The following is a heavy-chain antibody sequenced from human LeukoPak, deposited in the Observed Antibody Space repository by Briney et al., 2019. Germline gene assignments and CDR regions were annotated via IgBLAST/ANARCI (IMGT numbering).Heavy chain of an antibody. J-gene: IGHJ3*02. D-gene: IGHD1-26*01. CDR3: AGYLSRSYQDAGAFDI. Sequence: SVKVSCKASGGTFSSYAISWVRQAPGQGLEWMGGIIPIFGTANYAQKFQGRVTITADESTSTAYMELSSLRSEDTAVYYCAGYLSRSYQDAGAFDIWGQGTMVTVSS. CDR2: IIPIFGTA. V-gene: IGHV1-69*13. CDR1: GGTFSSYA.